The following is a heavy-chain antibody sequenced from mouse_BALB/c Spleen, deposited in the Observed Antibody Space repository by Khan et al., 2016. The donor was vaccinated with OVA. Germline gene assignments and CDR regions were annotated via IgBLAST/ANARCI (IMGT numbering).Heavy chain of an antibody. Sequence: VQLKESGPGLVKPSQSLSLTCTVTGYSITSDYAWNWIRQFPGNKLEWMGYISSSGSTNYNPALKSRISITRDTSKNQFFLQLNSVTTEDTATYYCARDGPRYNYDMDYWGQGTSVTVSS. CDR2: ISSSGST. D-gene: IGHD2-3*01. CDR3: ARDGPRYNYDMDY. CDR1: GYSITSDYA. J-gene: IGHJ4*01. V-gene: IGHV3-2*02.